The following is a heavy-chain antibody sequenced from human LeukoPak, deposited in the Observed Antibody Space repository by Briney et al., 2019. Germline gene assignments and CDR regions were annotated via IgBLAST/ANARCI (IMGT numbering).Heavy chain of an antibody. CDR3: ARDLRRGIQLWLL. CDR2: INPNSGGT. CDR1: GYTFTGYY. D-gene: IGHD5-18*01. Sequence: RASVKVSCKASGYTFTGYYIHWVRQAPGQGLEWMGWINPNSGGTNYAQKFQGRVTMTRDTSISTAYMELSRLRSDDTAVYYCARDLRRGIQLWLLWGQGTLVTVSS. J-gene: IGHJ4*02. V-gene: IGHV1-2*02.